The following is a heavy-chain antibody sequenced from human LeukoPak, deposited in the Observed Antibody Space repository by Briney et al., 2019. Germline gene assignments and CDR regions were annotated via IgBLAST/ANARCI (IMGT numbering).Heavy chain of an antibody. V-gene: IGHV1-46*01. D-gene: IGHD5-18*01. CDR3: SRGGLQLLAPLDY. CDR2: INPSAGST. J-gene: IGHJ4*02. CDR1: GYTFTSNY. Sequence: GASVKVSCKASGYTFTSNYMHWVRQAPGQGREWMGIINPSAGSTSYAQKFQGRVTMTRDTSTSTVYMELSSLRSEDTAVYYCSRGGLQLLAPLDYCGQGTLVTVSS.